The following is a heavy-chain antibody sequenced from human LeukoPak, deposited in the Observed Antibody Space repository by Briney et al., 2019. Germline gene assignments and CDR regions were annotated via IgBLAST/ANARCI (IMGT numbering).Heavy chain of an antibody. CDR1: GFTFSGYG. J-gene: IGHJ4*02. CDR2: IWYDGSNK. V-gene: IGHV3-33*01. D-gene: IGHD1-7*01. CDR3: ARDKYNWNYRGAYGY. Sequence: PGGSLRLSCAASGFTFSGYGMHWVRQAPGKGLEWVAVIWYDGSNKYYADSVKGRFTISRDNSKNTLYLQMNSLRAEDTAVYYCARDKYNWNYRGAYGYWGQGTLVTVSS.